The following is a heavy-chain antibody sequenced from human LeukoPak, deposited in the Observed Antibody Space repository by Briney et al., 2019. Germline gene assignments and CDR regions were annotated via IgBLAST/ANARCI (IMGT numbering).Heavy chain of an antibody. V-gene: IGHV3-23*01. CDR2: ISGSGGST. J-gene: IGHJ4*02. CDR1: GFTFSSYA. Sequence: PGGSLRLSCAASGFTFSSYAMSWVRQAPGKGLEWVSAISGSGGSTYYADSVKGRFTISRDNSKNTLYLQMNSLRAEDTAVYYCAKAVSGYDSSGYYTYYFDYWGQGTLVTVSS. CDR3: AKAVSGYDSSGYYTYYFDY. D-gene: IGHD3-22*01.